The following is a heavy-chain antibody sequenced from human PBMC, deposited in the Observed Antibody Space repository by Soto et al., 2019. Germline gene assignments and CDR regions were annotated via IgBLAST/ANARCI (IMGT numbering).Heavy chain of an antibody. Sequence: GASLKISCKGSGYTFTNYWIGWVRQRPGKRLEWMGIIYPGDSDTKYNPSFQGQVTISADKSITTTYLQWSSLKASDTAIYYCAASIFYYGMDVWGQGTTVTDAS. CDR3: AASIFYYGMDV. CDR1: GYTFTNYW. V-gene: IGHV5-51*01. J-gene: IGHJ6*02. CDR2: IYPGDSDT.